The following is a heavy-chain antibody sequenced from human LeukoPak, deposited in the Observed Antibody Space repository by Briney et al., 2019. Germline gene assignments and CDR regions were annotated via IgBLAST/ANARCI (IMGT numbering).Heavy chain of an antibody. Sequence: ASVKVSCKVSGYTLTELSMHWVRQAPGKGLGWMGGFDPEDGETIYAQKFQGRVTMTEDTSTDTAYMELSSLRSEDTAVYYCATGTLTRWLQLLGAFDIWGQGTMVTVSS. CDR2: FDPEDGET. D-gene: IGHD5-24*01. V-gene: IGHV1-24*01. CDR1: GYTLTELS. CDR3: ATGTLTRWLQLLGAFDI. J-gene: IGHJ3*02.